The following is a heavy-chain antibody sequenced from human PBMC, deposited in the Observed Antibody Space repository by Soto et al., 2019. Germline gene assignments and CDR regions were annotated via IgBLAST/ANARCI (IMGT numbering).Heavy chain of an antibody. CDR3: ARAVSGSYFFDY. D-gene: IGHD1-26*01. CDR1: GGSISSGGYS. CDR2: IYHSGST. V-gene: IGHV4-30-2*01. J-gene: IGHJ4*02. Sequence: SETLSLTCAASGGSISSGGYSWSWIRQPPGKGLEWIGYIYHSGSTYYNPSLKSRVTISVDRSKNQFSLKLSSVTAADTAVYYCARAVSGSYFFDYWGQGTLVTVSS.